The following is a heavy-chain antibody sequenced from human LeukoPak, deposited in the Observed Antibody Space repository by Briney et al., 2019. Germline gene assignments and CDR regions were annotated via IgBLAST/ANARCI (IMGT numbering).Heavy chain of an antibody. CDR1: GFTFSSYG. Sequence: GRSLRLSCAASGFTFSSYGMHWVRQAPGKGLEWVAVIWYDGGNKYYADSVKGRFTISRDNSKNTLYLQMNSLRAEDTAVYYCARGIQLWPEYYFDYWGQGTLVTVSS. D-gene: IGHD5-18*01. V-gene: IGHV3-33*01. J-gene: IGHJ4*02. CDR2: IWYDGGNK. CDR3: ARGIQLWPEYYFDY.